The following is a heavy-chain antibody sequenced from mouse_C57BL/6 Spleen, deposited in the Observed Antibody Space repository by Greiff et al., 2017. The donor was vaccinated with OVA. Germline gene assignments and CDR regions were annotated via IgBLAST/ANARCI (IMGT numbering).Heavy chain of an antibody. J-gene: IGHJ1*03. CDR3: ARGIDYGNSDWYFDV. V-gene: IGHV1-69*01. Sequence: QVQLQQPGAELVMPGASVKLSCKASGYTFTSYWMHWVKQRPGQGLEWIGEIDPSDSYTNYNQKFKGKSTLTVDKSSSTAYMQLSSLTSEDSAVYYCARGIDYGNSDWYFDVWGTGTTVTVSS. CDR1: GYTFTSYW. D-gene: IGHD2-1*01. CDR2: IDPSDSYT.